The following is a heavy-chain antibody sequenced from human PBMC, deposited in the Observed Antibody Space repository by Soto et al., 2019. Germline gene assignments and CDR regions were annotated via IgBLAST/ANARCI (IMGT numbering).Heavy chain of an antibody. CDR1: GYTFTCDY. CDR2: INPDNGVP. CDR3: ARNDSLFSTIKSYFDY. V-gene: IGHV1-2*02. J-gene: IGHJ4*02. Sequence: ASVXVSFKASGYTFTCDYGNCARQAPGQGLEWMGWINPDNGVPNYAQKFKGRVNLSRDTSINTAYMELSRLKSDDTAMYYCARNDSLFSTIKSYFDYWGQRPLV. D-gene: IGHD1-1*01.